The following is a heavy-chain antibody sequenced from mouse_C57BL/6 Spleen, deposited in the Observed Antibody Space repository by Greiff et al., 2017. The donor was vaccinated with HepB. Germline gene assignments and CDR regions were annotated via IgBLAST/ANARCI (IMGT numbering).Heavy chain of an antibody. CDR3: ARSPLGAMDY. J-gene: IGHJ4*01. CDR1: GFTFSSYA. D-gene: IGHD3-3*01. V-gene: IGHV5-4*03. CDR2: ISDGGSYT. Sequence: EVMLVESGGGLVKPGGSLKLSCAASGFTFSSYAMSWVRQTPEKRLEWVATISDGGSYTYYPDNVKGRFTISRDNAKNNLYLQMSHLKSEDTAMYYCARSPLGAMDYWGQGTSVTVSS.